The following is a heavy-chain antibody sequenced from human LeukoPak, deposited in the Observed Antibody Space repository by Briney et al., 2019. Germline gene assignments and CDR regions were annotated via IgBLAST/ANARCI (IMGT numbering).Heavy chain of an antibody. V-gene: IGHV1-69*13. J-gene: IGHJ4*02. CDR2: IIPIFGTA. CDR3: ARDRDHYYDSSGYYYFDY. D-gene: IGHD3-22*01. Sequence: SVKVSCKASGGTFSSYAINWVRQAPGQGLEWMGGIIPIFGTANYAQKFQGRVTITADESTSTAHMELSSLRSEDTAVYYCARDRDHYYDSSGYYYFDYWGQGTLVTVSS. CDR1: GGTFSSYA.